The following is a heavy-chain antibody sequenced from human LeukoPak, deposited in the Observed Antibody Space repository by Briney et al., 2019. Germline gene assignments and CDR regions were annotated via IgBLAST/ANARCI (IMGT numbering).Heavy chain of an antibody. CDR2: INPNNGDT. J-gene: IGHJ4*02. D-gene: IGHD2-21*01. CDR3: ASYPRSIPTPPFDY. Sequence: VASVNVSCKASGYTFTAQYMHWVRQAPGQGLEWVGWINPNNGDTKFAQSFLDRVTMTSDTSTTTAYMELSSLRSDDTAVYFCASYPRSIPTPPFDYWGQGTLVTVSS. CDR1: GYTFTAQY. V-gene: IGHV1-2*02.